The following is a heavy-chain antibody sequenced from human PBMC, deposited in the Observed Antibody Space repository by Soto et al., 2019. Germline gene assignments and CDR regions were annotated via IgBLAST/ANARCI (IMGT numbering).Heavy chain of an antibody. D-gene: IGHD1-7*01. CDR2: IYYTGST. J-gene: IGHJ5*02. CDR1: GGSINSYY. V-gene: IGHV4-59*08. CDR3: GMAKTTLYNWFDP. Sequence: QVQLQESGPGLVKPSETLSLTCTVSGGSINSYYWSWIRQSPGKGLEWIGQIYYTGSTNYNPSLKSRVTISVDRSKNQFSLRLSSVTAADTAVYYCGMAKTTLYNWFDPWGQGTLVTVSS.